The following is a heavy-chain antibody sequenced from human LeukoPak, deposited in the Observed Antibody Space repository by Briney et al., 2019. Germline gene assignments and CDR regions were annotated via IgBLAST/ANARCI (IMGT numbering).Heavy chain of an antibody. J-gene: IGHJ4*02. V-gene: IGHV3-23*01. CDR3: AKAPVTSCRGAYCYPFDS. D-gene: IGHD2-21*01. Sequence: GGSLRLSCAASGFTFSLYWMTWVRQSPGKGLEWVAATSSSDAGTYHADSVRGRFTISRDNSKNTLYLQMNSLRAEDAAVYFCAKAPVTSCRGAYCYPFDSWGQGTLVTVSS. CDR1: GFTFSLYW. CDR2: TSSSDAGT.